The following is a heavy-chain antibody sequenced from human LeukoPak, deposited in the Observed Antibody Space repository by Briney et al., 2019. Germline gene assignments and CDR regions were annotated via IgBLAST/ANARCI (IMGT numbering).Heavy chain of an antibody. CDR2: INPNSGGT. J-gene: IGHJ5*02. Sequence: ASVKVSCKASGYTFTGYYMHWVRQAPGQGLEWMGWINPNSGGTNYAQKFQGRVTMTRDTSISTAYMEPSRLRSDDTAVYYCARGITIFGVVSLSWFDPWGQGTLVTVSS. CDR3: ARGITIFGVVSLSWFDP. CDR1: GYTFTGYY. D-gene: IGHD3-3*01. V-gene: IGHV1-2*02.